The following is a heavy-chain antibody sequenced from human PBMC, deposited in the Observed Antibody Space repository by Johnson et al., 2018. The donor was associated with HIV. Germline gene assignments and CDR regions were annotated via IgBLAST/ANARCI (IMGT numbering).Heavy chain of an antibody. V-gene: IGHV3-30*02. CDR1: GFIFSTYG. CDR3: AKSESGWYPIRAFDI. J-gene: IGHJ3*02. CDR2: IRYDGSNK. Sequence: QVQLVESGGGVVQPGRSLRLSCAASGFIFSTYGMHWVRQAPGKGLEWVAFIRYDGSNKYYVDSVKGRFTTSRDNSKNTLYLQMNSLRAEETAMYYCAKSESGWYPIRAFDIWGQGTMVTVSS. D-gene: IGHD6-19*01.